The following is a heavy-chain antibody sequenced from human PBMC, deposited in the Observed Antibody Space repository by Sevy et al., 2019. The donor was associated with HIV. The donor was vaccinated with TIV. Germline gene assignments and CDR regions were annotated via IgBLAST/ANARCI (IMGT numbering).Heavy chain of an antibody. CDR3: ARGNYDILTGYTPDYFDY. D-gene: IGHD3-9*01. J-gene: IGHJ4*02. CDR1: GFTFSSYI. CDR2: ISSSSSYI. V-gene: IGHV3-21*01. Sequence: GGSLRLSCAASGFTFSSYIMNWVRQAPGKGLEWVSSISSSSSYIYVADSVKGRFTISRDNAKNSLYLQMNSLRAEDTAVYYCARGNYDILTGYTPDYFDYWGQGTLVTVSS.